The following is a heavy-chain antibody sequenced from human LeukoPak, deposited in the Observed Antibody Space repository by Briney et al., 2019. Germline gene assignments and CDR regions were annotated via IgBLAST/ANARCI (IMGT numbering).Heavy chain of an antibody. CDR3: ARKEFRVKIFAY. CDR2: IYSGGST. Sequence: GGSLRLSCAASGFTVSSNYMSWVRQAPGKGLEWVSVIYSGGSTYYADSVKGRFTISRDNSKNTLYLQMNSLRAEDTAVYYCARKEFRVKIFAYWGQGTLVTVSS. CDR1: GFTVSSNY. J-gene: IGHJ4*02. V-gene: IGHV3-66*01. D-gene: IGHD2-21*01.